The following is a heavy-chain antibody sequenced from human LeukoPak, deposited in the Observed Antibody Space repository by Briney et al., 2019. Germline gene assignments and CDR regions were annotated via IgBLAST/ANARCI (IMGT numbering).Heavy chain of an antibody. J-gene: IGHJ6*03. CDR2: IYHSGST. Sequence: PSETLSLTCTAFGGSISSSSYYWGWIRQPPGKGLEWIGSIYHSGSTYYNPSLKSRVTISVDTSKNQFSLKLSSVTAADTAVYYCSYCSSTSCLYYYYMDVWGKGTTVTVSS. D-gene: IGHD2-2*01. V-gene: IGHV4-39*07. CDR1: GGSISSSSYY. CDR3: SYCSSTSCLYYYYMDV.